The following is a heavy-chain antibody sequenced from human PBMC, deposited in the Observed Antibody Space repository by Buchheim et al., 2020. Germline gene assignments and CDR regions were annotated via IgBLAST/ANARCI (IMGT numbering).Heavy chain of an antibody. CDR2: ISDGGSST. V-gene: IGHV3-74*01. CDR3: ARDRSESYGMDV. D-gene: IGHD1-14*01. J-gene: IGHJ6*02. CDR1: GFTFSSYW. Sequence: EVEVVESGGGLVQPGGSLRLSCAASGFTFSSYWMHWVRQAPGKGLVWVSRISDGGSSTSYADSVQGRFTVSRDNAKTTLYLQMNSLRAEDTAVYYCARDRSESYGMDVWGQGTT.